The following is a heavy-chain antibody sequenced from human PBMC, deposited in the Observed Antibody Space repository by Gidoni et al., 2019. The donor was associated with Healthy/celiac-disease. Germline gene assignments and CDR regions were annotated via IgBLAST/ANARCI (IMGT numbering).Heavy chain of an antibody. J-gene: IGHJ5*02. Sequence: EVQLVETGGGLIQPGGSLRLSCAASGFTVSSNYMSWVRQAPGKGLEWVSVIYSDGSTYYADSVKGRFTISRDNSKNTLYLQMNSLRAEDTAVYYCARSFSIVGATSWFDPWGQGTLVTVSS. V-gene: IGHV3-53*02. CDR2: IYSDGST. CDR1: GFTVSSNY. D-gene: IGHD1-26*01. CDR3: ARSFSIVGATSWFDP.